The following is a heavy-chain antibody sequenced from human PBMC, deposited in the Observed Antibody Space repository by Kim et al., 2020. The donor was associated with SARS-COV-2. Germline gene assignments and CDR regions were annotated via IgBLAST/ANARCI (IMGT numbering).Heavy chain of an antibody. Sequence: SETLSLTCTVSGGSLTNSNFYWGWIRQPPGKGLEWIGHIYYSGITYYNPSLKSRVTVSIDTSKNHFSLKLISMTAADTAFYYCGRRQFGNWFDPWGQGTLVTVSS. CDR1: GGSLTNSNFY. V-gene: IGHV4-39*02. CDR3: GRRQFGNWFDP. CDR2: IYYSGIT. D-gene: IGHD3-10*01. J-gene: IGHJ5*02.